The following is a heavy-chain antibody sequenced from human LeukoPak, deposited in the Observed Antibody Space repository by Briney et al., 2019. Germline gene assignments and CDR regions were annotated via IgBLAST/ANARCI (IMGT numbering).Heavy chain of an antibody. J-gene: IGHJ6*03. V-gene: IGHV3-23*01. D-gene: IGHD3-10*01. CDR1: GFTFSSYG. Sequence: AGGSLRLSCAASGFTFSSYGMNWVRQAPGKGLEWVSAIRDIGTNIYYADSVKGRFTISRDNSKNTLYLQMDSLRAEDTAVYYCARGMGDYYGSGSYYNYYMDVWGKGTTVTISS. CDR2: IRDIGTNI. CDR3: ARGMGDYYGSGSYYNYYMDV.